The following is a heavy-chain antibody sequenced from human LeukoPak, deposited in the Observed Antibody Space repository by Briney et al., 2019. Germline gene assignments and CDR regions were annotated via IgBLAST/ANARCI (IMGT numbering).Heavy chain of an antibody. CDR3: VGGQQLGFDY. CDR2: ISSSSSYI. CDR1: GLTFSSYS. Sequence: PGGSLRLSCAASGLTFSSYSTNWVRQAPGKGLEWVSSISSSSSYIYYADSVKGRFTISRDNAKNSLYLQMNSLRAEDTAVYYCVGGQQLGFDYWGQGTLVTVSS. D-gene: IGHD6-13*01. J-gene: IGHJ4*02. V-gene: IGHV3-21*01.